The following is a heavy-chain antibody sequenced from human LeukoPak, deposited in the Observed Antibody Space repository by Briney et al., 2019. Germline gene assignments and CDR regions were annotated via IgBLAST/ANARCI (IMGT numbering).Heavy chain of an antibody. V-gene: IGHV4-39*07. CDR1: GGSISSSSYY. Sequence: YPSETLSLTCTVAGGSISSSSYYWGWIRQPPGKGLEWIGSIYYSGSTYYNPSLKSRVTISVDTSKNQFSLKLSSVTAADTAVYYCARNPMVRGPPNWFDPWGQGTLVTVSS. CDR2: IYYSGST. J-gene: IGHJ5*02. D-gene: IGHD3-10*01. CDR3: ARNPMVRGPPNWFDP.